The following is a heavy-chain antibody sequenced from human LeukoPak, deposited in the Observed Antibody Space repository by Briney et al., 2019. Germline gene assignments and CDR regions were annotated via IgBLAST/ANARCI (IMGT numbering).Heavy chain of an antibody. CDR1: GGTFSSYA. D-gene: IGHD1-20*01. CDR3: ARDPPPNWNDRGWFDP. J-gene: IGHJ5*02. Sequence: ASVKVSCKASGGTFSSYAISWVRQAPGQGLEWMGGIIPIFGTANYAQKFQGRVTITADESTSTAYMELSSLRSEDTAVYYCARDPPPNWNDRGWFDPWGQGTLVTVSS. V-gene: IGHV1-69*13. CDR2: IIPIFGTA.